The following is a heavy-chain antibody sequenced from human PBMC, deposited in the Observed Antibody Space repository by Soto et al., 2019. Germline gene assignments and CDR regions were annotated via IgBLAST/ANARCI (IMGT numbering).Heavy chain of an antibody. CDR3: ARAFTWGTTGTD. CDR2: IIPIFGTA. Sequence: SVKVSCKASGGTFSSYAISWVRQAPGQGLEWMGGIIPIFGTANYAQKFQGRVTITADESTSTAYMELSSLRSEDTAVYYCARAFTWGTTGTDWGQGTLVTVSS. V-gene: IGHV1-69*13. CDR1: GGTFSSYA. D-gene: IGHD1-1*01. J-gene: IGHJ4*02.